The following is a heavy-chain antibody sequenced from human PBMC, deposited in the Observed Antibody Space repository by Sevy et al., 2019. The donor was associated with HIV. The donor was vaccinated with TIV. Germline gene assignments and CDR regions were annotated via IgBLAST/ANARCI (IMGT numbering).Heavy chain of an antibody. CDR1: GFTFLSYA. J-gene: IGHJ5*02. CDR2: FSPSGGRT. Sequence: GGSLRLSCAASGFTFLSYALSWVRQAPGKGLEWVSAFSPSGGRTYYADSVKGRFTISRDNSKNTVDLQMNSLRAEDMAVYYCAKVGLDGFDPWGQGTLVTVSS. V-gene: IGHV3-23*01. CDR3: AKVGLDGFDP. D-gene: IGHD1-1*01.